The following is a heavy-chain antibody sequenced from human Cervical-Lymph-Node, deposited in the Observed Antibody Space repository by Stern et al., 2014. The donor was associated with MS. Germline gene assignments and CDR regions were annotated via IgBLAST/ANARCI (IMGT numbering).Heavy chain of an antibody. CDR1: GFSLSTSAVG. D-gene: IGHD3-10*01. Sequence: QVTLRESGPTLVKPTQTLTLTCTFSGFSLSTSAVGVGWIRQPPGQALEWLALIFWGAAKHYSPSLGNRPITTNDPSNNQYVATMTNMDPVDTGTYYCAQTNYFASRSYSLYNWLDPWGQGTRVIVSS. J-gene: IGHJ5*02. CDR2: IFWGAAK. CDR3: AQTNYFASRSYSLYNWLDP. V-gene: IGHV2-5*02.